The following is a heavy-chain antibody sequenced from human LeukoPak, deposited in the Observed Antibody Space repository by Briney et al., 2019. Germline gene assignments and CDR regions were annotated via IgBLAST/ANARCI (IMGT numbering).Heavy chain of an antibody. CDR3: AKEGAFWSGYYKDY. V-gene: IGHV3-23*01. D-gene: IGHD3-3*01. CDR1: GFTFSSYA. Sequence: PGGSLRLSCAASGFTFSSYAMSWVRQAPGKGLEWVSGISGSGGSTYYADSVKGRFTISRDNSKNTLYLQMNSLRAEDTAVYCCAKEGAFWSGYYKDYWGQGTLVTVSS. J-gene: IGHJ4*02. CDR2: ISGSGGST.